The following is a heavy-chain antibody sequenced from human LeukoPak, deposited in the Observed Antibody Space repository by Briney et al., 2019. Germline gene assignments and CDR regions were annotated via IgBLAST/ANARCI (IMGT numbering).Heavy chain of an antibody. CDR1: GFTFSHYI. Sequence: PGGSLRLSCEASGFTFSHYIMSWLRQAPGKGLEWVSSISGSVGYYGDYVNYADSVKGRFTTSRDNAKNSLSLQMTSLRDDDTAVYYCARSGREGYDNWFDPWGQGTLVIVSS. CDR3: ARSGREGYDNWFDP. D-gene: IGHD1-1*01. CDR2: ISGSVGYYGDYV. J-gene: IGHJ5*02. V-gene: IGHV3-21*01.